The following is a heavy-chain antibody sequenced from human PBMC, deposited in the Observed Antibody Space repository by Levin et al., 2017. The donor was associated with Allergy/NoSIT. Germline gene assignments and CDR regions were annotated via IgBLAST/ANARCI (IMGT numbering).Heavy chain of an antibody. CDR1: GFTFDDHG. D-gene: IGHD3-10*01. J-gene: IGHJ4*02. V-gene: IGHV3-20*04. Sequence: GGSLRLSCAASGFTFDDHGMSWVRQAPGKGLEWVSGINWNGGSTGYADPVKGRFTISRDNAKNSLYLQMNSLRAGDTALYYCARVGYGSGSYYFGYWGQGTLVTVSS. CDR3: ARVGYGSGSYYFGY. CDR2: INWNGGST.